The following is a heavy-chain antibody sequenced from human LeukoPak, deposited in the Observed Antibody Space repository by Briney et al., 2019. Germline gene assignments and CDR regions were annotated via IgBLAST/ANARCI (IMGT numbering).Heavy chain of an antibody. CDR2: ISGSGGST. V-gene: IGHV3-23*01. CDR3: AKNDYGDYGYYYYYYMDV. J-gene: IGHJ6*03. Sequence: GGSLRLSCAASGFTFSSYAMSWVRRAPGKGLEWVSAISGSGGSTYYADSVKGRFTISRDNSKNTLYLQMNSLRAEDTAVYYCAKNDYGDYGYYYYYYMDVWGKGTTVTVSS. D-gene: IGHD4-17*01. CDR1: GFTFSSYA.